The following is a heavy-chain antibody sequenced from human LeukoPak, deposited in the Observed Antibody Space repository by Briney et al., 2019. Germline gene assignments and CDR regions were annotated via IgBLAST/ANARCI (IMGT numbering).Heavy chain of an antibody. J-gene: IGHJ4*02. V-gene: IGHV4-59*08. CDR2: IYYSGSI. Sequence: PSETLSLTCTVSGGSISSYYWSWIRQPPGKGLEWIGYIYYSGSINYNPSLKSRVTISVDTSKNQFSLKLSSVTAADTAVYYCARSRGYSYGTTFLDYWGQGTLVTVSS. CDR1: GGSISSYY. CDR3: ARSRGYSYGTTFLDY. D-gene: IGHD5-18*01.